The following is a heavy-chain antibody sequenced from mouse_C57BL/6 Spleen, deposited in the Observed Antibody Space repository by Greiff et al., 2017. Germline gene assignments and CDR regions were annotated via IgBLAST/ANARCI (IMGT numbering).Heavy chain of an antibody. CDR1: GYTFTSYW. CDR2: IDPSDSYT. D-gene: IGHD2-5*01. Sequence: VKLQESGAELVMPGASVKLSCKASGYTFTSYWMHWVKQRPGQGLEWIGEIDPSDSYTNYNQKFKGKSTLTVDKSSSTAYMQLSSLTSEDSAVYYCARGGYYSNPLYYAMDYWGQGTSVTVSS. CDR3: ARGGYYSNPLYYAMDY. J-gene: IGHJ4*01. V-gene: IGHV1-69*01.